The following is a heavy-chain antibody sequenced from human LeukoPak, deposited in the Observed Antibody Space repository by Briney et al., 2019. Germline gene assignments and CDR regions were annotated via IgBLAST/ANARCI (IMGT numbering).Heavy chain of an antibody. CDR3: AKAYLVATGAIDY. V-gene: IGHV3-23*01. CDR1: GFTFSSXX. CDR2: ISGXGGST. D-gene: IGHD5-12*01. Sequence: GGSLRLSCAAXGFTFSSXXXXXXXQXXXXXXXXXSAISGXGGSTYYAXXXXXXXTIXXXXSKNTLYLQMNSLRAEDTALYYCAKAYLVATGAIDYWGQGTLVTVSS. J-gene: IGHJ4*02.